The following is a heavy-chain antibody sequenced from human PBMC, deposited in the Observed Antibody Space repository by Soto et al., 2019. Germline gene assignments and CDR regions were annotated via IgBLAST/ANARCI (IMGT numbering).Heavy chain of an antibody. CDR2: ISGSDGKT. D-gene: IGHD1-26*01. V-gene: IGHV3-23*01. CDR3: ARWSFLDY. CDR1: GFSFSSYA. Sequence: GGSLRLSCTASGFSFSSYALSWVRQAPGKGLEWVSTISGSDGKTYYADSVKGRFSISRDTSKTTLYLEMTSLRVEDTAVYYCARWSFLDYWGQGTRVTVSS. J-gene: IGHJ4*02.